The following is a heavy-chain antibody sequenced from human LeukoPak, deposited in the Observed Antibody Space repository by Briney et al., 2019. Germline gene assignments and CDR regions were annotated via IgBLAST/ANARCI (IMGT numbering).Heavy chain of an antibody. CDR3: ARDFRDGYTFSSDY. V-gene: IGHV3-53*01. D-gene: IGHD5-24*01. CDR2: IYSGGST. Sequence: PGGSLRLSCAASGFTVSSNYMSWVRQAPGKGLEWVSVIYSGGSTYYADSAKGRFTISRDNSKNTLYLQMNSLRAEDTAVYYCARDFRDGYTFSSDYWGQGTLVTVSS. J-gene: IGHJ4*02. CDR1: GFTVSSNY.